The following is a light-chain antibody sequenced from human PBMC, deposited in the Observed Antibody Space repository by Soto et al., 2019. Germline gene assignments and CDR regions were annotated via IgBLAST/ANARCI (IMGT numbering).Light chain of an antibody. J-gene: IGLJ3*02. CDR3: CAYGGGYTFVL. CDR2: DAI. V-gene: IGLV2-11*01. Sequence: QSALTQPRSVSGSPGQSVTISCTGTSSDLGRSSSVSWYQQYPGKAPKLIIYDAIQRPSGVPDRFSGSKFGNTASLTIYGLQAEDEAYYHCCAYGGGYTFVLFGGGTKLTVL. CDR1: SSDLGRSSS.